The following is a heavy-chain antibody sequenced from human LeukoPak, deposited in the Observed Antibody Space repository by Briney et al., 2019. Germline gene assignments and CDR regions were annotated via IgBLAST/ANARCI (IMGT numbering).Heavy chain of an antibody. CDR1: GYTFTSYG. D-gene: IGHD3-22*01. V-gene: IGHV1-18*01. J-gene: IGHJ4*02. Sequence: ASVKVSCKASGYTFTSYGISWARQAPGQGLEWMGWISAYNGNTNYAQKLQGRFTMTTDTSTSTAYMELRSPRSDDTSVYYCARDRGYDSSGYYGYWGQGTLVTVSS. CDR3: ARDRGYDSSGYYGY. CDR2: ISAYNGNT.